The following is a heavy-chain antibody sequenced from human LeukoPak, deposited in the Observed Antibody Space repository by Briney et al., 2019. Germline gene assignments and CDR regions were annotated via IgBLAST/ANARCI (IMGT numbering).Heavy chain of an antibody. Sequence: ASGQGLEWMGGVIPIFGTTKYAQKFQGRVTITADEPTTTAYMELSSLTSEETAVYYCARGLQGMATIVDAFDIWGQGTKVTVSS. CDR2: VIPIFGTT. CDR3: ARGLQGMATIVDAFDI. V-gene: IGHV1-69*01. J-gene: IGHJ3*02. D-gene: IGHD5-24*01.